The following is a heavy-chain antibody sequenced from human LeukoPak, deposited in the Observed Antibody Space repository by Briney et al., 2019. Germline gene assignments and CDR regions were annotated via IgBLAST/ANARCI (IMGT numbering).Heavy chain of an antibody. CDR2: VLYGEDIK. D-gene: IGHD3-22*01. J-gene: IGHJ4*02. CDR3: ARDRRGPTGYDSGARDTFDQ. Sequence: GGSLRLSCAASGFIFKNYAMHWVRQAPGKGLEWVAVVLYGEDIKYYADSVRGRFTISRDNSQSTLYVHMSSLRPEDTAVYYCARDRRGPTGYDSGARDTFDQWGEGTLVSV. CDR1: GFIFKNYA. V-gene: IGHV3-30*04.